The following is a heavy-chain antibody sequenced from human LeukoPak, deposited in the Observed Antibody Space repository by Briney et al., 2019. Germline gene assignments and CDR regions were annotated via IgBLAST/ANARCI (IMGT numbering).Heavy chain of an antibody. J-gene: IGHJ4*02. CDR1: GFTFSSHA. CDR3: ARASRDYYGSGRYSYDY. D-gene: IGHD3-10*01. CDR2: INSGGRST. Sequence: PGGSLRLSCAASGFTFSSHAMSWVRQAPGKGLEWVSRINSGGRSTSDADAVKGRFTISRDNAKSTLYLQMTRPRAEDTAVYYCARASRDYYGSGRYSYDYWGQGTLVTVSS. V-gene: IGHV3-74*01.